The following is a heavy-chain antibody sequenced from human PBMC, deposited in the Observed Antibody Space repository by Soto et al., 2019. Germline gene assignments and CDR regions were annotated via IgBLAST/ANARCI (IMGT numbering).Heavy chain of an antibody. J-gene: IGHJ5*02. CDR2: IYYSGST. V-gene: IGHV4-31*03. Sequence: QVQLQESGPGLVKPSQTLSLTCTVSGGSISRGGYYWTWIRQHPGKGLEWLGYIYYSGSTYSNPSLKTRLTTSRDTSKNQCALKRSSVTAADTAVYDCARSVFPWGQGTLVTVSS. CDR3: ARSVFP. CDR1: GGSISRGGYY.